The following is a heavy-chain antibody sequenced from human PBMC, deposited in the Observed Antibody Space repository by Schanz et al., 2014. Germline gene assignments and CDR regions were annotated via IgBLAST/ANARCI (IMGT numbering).Heavy chain of an antibody. V-gene: IGHV3-23*01. CDR2: ISGSGGNT. CDR1: GFTFSNYA. J-gene: IGHJ4*02. D-gene: IGHD2-15*01. CDR3: AKSDIGDFDS. Sequence: EVQLLESGGGLVQPGGSLRLSCAASGFTFSNYAMNWVRQAPGKGLEWVSGISGSGGNTFYADSVKGRFTISRDNSKTTLYLQMTGLRVDDTAVYYCAKSDIGDFDSWGQGTLVTVSS.